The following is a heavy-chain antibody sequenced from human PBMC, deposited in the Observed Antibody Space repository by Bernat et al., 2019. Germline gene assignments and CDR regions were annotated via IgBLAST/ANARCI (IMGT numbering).Heavy chain of an antibody. CDR1: GGSISSYY. CDR2: IYYSGST. Sequence: QVQLQESGPGLVKPSETLSLTCTVSGGSISSYYWSWIRQPSGKGLEWIGYIYYSGSTNYNPSLKSRVTTSVDTSKSRVSLKLSSVTAADAAVYYCARAPDYGGNGEFDYWGQGTLVTVSS. V-gene: IGHV4-59*01. J-gene: IGHJ4*02. CDR3: ARAPDYGGNGEFDY. D-gene: IGHD4-23*01.